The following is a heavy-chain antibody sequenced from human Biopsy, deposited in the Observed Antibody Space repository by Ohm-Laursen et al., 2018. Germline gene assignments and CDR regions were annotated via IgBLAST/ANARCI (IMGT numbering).Heavy chain of an antibody. V-gene: IGHV3-23*01. J-gene: IGHJ4*02. Sequence: GSLRLSCAASGFTFRSYAMSWVRQAPGKGLEWVSGIGGSGGSTYYADSVKGRFTISRDNSKNTLYLQMNSLTAEDTAVYYCAKTFHGSSFLYDYWGQGTLVTVSS. D-gene: IGHD2-15*01. CDR2: IGGSGGST. CDR1: GFTFRSYA. CDR3: AKTFHGSSFLYDY.